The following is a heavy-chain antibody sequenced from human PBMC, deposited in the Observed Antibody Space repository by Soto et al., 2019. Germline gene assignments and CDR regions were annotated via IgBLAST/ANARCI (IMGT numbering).Heavy chain of an antibody. D-gene: IGHD2-15*01. CDR2: INPNSGGT. Sequence: QVQLVQSGAEVKKPGASVKVSCKASGYTFTGYYIHWVRQAPGQGLEWMGWINPNSGGTKYPQKFQGRVTMTRDTSISTVYMSLTGLKSDDTAVYFCAGDLAKGGGSAGFDYWGQGTLVAVSS. J-gene: IGHJ4*02. CDR1: GYTFTGYY. CDR3: AGDLAKGGGSAGFDY. V-gene: IGHV1-2*02.